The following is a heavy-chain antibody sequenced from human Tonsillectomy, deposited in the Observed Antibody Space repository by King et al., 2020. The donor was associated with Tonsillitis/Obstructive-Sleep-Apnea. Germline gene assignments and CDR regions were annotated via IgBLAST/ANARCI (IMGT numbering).Heavy chain of an antibody. CDR3: ACGFGASGGFDY. J-gene: IGHJ4*01. CDR2: RWYDGSNK. D-gene: IGHD3-10*01. V-gene: IGHV3-33*01. CDR1: GFTFSNYG. Sequence: VQLVESGGGVVQPGRSLRLSCAASGFTFSNYGMHWVRQAPGKGLEWGAVRWYDGSNKNYADSVKGRFTISRDNSKNTVYLQMTSLRVEDTAVYYCACGFGASGGFDYWGQGTLVTVSS.